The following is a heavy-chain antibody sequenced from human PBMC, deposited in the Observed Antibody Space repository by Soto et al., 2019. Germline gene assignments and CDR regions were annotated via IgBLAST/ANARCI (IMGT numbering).Heavy chain of an antibody. CDR3: ARGGIEQWLVNWFYP. CDR1: GFTFSSSA. Sequence: PGGSLRLSCAASGFTFSSSAMSWVRQAPGKGLEWVSAVSGSGGTTYYADSVRGRFTISRDNSKNTLYLQMNSLKASDTAIYYCARGGIEQWLVNWFYPWGKGTLVTVSS. J-gene: IGHJ5*02. CDR2: VSGSGGTT. V-gene: IGHV3-23*01. D-gene: IGHD6-19*01.